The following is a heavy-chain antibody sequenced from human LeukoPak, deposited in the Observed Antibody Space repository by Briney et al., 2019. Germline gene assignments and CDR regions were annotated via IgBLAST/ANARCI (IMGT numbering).Heavy chain of an antibody. CDR3: ARGTIAVAGTGSFDY. CDR1: EFTFSSYS. V-gene: IGHV3-33*08. J-gene: IGHJ4*02. CDR2: IWYDGSNK. D-gene: IGHD6-19*01. Sequence: QTGGSLRLSCAASEFTFSSYSMNWVRQAPGKGLEWVAVIWYDGSNKYYADSVKGRFTISRDNSKNTLYLQMNSLRAEDTAVYYCARGTIAVAGTGSFDYWAREPWSPSPQ.